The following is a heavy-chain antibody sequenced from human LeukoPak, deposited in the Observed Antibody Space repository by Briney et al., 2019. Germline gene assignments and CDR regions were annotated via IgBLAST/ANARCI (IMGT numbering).Heavy chain of an antibody. J-gene: IGHJ6*02. D-gene: IGHD5-18*01. CDR3: AKEGYSYGPSNYCYGMDV. Sequence: GGFLRLSCAASGFTFSSYAMSWVRQAPGKGLEWVSAISGSGGSTYYADSVKGRFTISRDNSKNTLYLQMNSLRAEDTALYYFAKEGYSYGPSNYCYGMDVWGQGTTVTVSS. V-gene: IGHV3-23*01. CDR2: ISGSGGST. CDR1: GFTFSSYA.